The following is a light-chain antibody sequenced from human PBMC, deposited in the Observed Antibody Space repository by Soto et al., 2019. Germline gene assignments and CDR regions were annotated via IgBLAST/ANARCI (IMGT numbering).Light chain of an antibody. CDR1: QSVSNNY. CDR3: QQHAASPRT. CDR2: GAS. Sequence: EIVLTQSPGTLSLSPRERATLSCRASQSVSNNYLAWYQHRPGQAPRLLMYGASTRAPGIPDRFSGSGSGTDFTLTIRRLEPEDFAVYYCQQHAASPRTFGQGTQVEV. J-gene: IGKJ1*01. V-gene: IGKV3-20*01.